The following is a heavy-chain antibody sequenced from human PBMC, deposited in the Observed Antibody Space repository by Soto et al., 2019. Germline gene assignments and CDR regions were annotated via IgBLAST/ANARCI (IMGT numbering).Heavy chain of an antibody. CDR3: AGDRYYDFWSGYSRWFDP. CDR1: GYTFTSYG. Sequence: ASVKVSCKASGYTFTSYGISWVRQAPGQGLEWMGWISAYNGNTNYAQKLQGSVTMTTDTSRSTAYMELRSLRYDDTAVYYCAGDRYYDFWSGYSRWFDPWGQGTLVTVSS. J-gene: IGHJ5*02. CDR2: ISAYNGNT. D-gene: IGHD3-3*01. V-gene: IGHV1-18*01.